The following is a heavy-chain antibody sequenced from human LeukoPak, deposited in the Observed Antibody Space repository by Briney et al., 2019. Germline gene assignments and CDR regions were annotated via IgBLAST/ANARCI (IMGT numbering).Heavy chain of an antibody. D-gene: IGHD5-18*01. CDR2: INRSGST. V-gene: IGHV4-34*01. CDR3: ARGPRGYSYVNFDY. CDR1: GFTFSNYW. J-gene: IGHJ4*02. Sequence: PGGSLRLSCAASGFTFSNYWMSWVRQPPGKGLEWIGEINRSGSTNYNPSLKSRVTISVDTSKNQFSLKLSSVTAADTAVYYCARGPRGYSYVNFDYWGQGTLVTVSS.